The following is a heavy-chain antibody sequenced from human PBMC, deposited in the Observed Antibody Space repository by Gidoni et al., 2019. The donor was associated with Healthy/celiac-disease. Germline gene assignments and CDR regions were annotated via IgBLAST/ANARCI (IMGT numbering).Heavy chain of an antibody. CDR3: ATSSTSCYVCGWFDP. CDR1: GGTFSSYA. J-gene: IGHJ5*02. D-gene: IGHD2-2*01. CDR2: IIPILGIA. Sequence: QVQLVQSGAEVKKPGSSVKVSCKASGGTFSSYAISWVRQAPGQGLEWMGRIIPILGIANYAQKFQGRVTITADKSTSTAYMELSSLRSEDTAVYYCATSSTSCYVCGWFDPWGQGTLVTVSS. V-gene: IGHV1-69*04.